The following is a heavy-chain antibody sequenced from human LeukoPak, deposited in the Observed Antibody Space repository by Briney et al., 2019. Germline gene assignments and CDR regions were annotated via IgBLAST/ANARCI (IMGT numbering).Heavy chain of an antibody. D-gene: IGHD2-2*03. V-gene: IGHV5-51*01. CDR2: IYPGDSDT. Sequence: GESLKISCKGSGYRFTSYWIGWMRQMPGKCLEWMGIIYPGDSDTRYSPSFQGQVTILADKSISTAYLQWSSLRASDTAMYYCARLDIVVVPAADDAFDIWGQGTMVTVSS. CDR1: GYRFTSYW. J-gene: IGHJ3*02. CDR3: ARLDIVVVPAADDAFDI.